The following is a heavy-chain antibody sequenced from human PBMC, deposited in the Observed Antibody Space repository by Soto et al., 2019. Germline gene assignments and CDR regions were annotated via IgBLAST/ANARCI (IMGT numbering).Heavy chain of an antibody. CDR1: GFTFSSYA. Sequence: EVELLESGGGLVQPGGSLRLSCTASGFTFSSYAMTWVRQAPGKGLEWVSGVNSGGGSTYYTDSVKGRFTISRDNSKNTLYLQMSSLRVEDTARYYCAKDRRCYSSSLDYWGQGTLVTVSS. CDR3: AKDRRCYSSSLDY. D-gene: IGHD6-13*01. CDR2: VNSGGGST. J-gene: IGHJ4*02. V-gene: IGHV3-23*01.